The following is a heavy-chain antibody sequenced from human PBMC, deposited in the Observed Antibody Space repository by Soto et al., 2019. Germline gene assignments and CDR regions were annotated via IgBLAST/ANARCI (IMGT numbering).Heavy chain of an antibody. Sequence: SETLSLTCAVYGGSFSGYYWSWIRQPPGKGLEWIGEINHSGSTNYNPSLKSRVTISVDTSRNQFSLKLSSVTAADTAVYYCARGHRAWFGGGYYMDVWGKGTTVTVSS. CDR2: INHSGST. V-gene: IGHV4-34*01. CDR1: GGSFSGYY. CDR3: ARGHRAWFGGGYYMDV. J-gene: IGHJ6*03. D-gene: IGHD3-10*01.